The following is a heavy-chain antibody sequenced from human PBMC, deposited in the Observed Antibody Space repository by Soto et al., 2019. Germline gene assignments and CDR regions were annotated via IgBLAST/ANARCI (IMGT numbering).Heavy chain of an antibody. V-gene: IGHV4-34*04. CDR1: GGSINTFY. J-gene: IGHJ4*02. CDR2: IDHSGIT. CDR3: ARGVSVTLAVQGGAPDKNYFDS. Sequence: TSETLSLTCTVSGGSINTFYWSWIRQSPGKGLEWIGEIDHSGITNHNTALKSRATMPVDTSKNQFSLKLRSVTAADTAVYYCARGVSVTLAVQGGAPDKNYFDSWSQGTLVTVSS. D-gene: IGHD6-19*01.